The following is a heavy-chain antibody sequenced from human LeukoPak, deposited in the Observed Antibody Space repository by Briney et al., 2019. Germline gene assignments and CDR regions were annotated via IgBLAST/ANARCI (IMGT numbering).Heavy chain of an antibody. J-gene: IGHJ3*02. Sequence: PGGSLRLSCAASGFAFTNYAITWIRQAPGKGLEWVSTISGSGHNTYYADSVQGRFTISRDNSKNTPFLQMNSLRAEDTAVYYCAKDPNGDYVGAFDMWGQGTMVTVSS. CDR3: AKDPNGDYVGAFDM. CDR2: ISGSGHNT. D-gene: IGHD4-17*01. V-gene: IGHV3-23*01. CDR1: GFAFTNYA.